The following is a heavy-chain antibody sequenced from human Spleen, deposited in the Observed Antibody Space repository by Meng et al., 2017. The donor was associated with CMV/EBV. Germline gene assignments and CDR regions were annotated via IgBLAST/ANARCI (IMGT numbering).Heavy chain of an antibody. CDR1: GSCFSSNSAA. D-gene: IGHD3-9*01. CDR2: TYYRSNWSN. Sequence: HVQLFQAGPVLGLHHRRPSLTRPVAGSCFSSNSAAWHWVSQPPSRGLEWLGRTYYRSNWSNDYEGSPKSRTTTNPDTSNKQFTLQLSSLTPDDTAVYYCARCRYLPPRENYFDYWGQGTLVTVSS. V-gene: IGHV6-1*01. CDR3: ARCRYLPPRENYFDY. J-gene: IGHJ4*02.